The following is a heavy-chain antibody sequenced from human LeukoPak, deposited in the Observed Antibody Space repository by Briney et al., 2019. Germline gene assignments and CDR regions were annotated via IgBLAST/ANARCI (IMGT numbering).Heavy chain of an antibody. V-gene: IGHV1-2*02. J-gene: IGHJ4*02. CDR3: ATRPGGDYGGNWNY. D-gene: IGHD4-23*01. CDR1: GYTSTGYY. CDR2: INPNSGGT. Sequence: ASVKVSCKASGYTSTGYYMHWVRQTPGQGLEWMGWINPNSGGTNYAQKFQGRVTMTRDTSISTAYMELSRLRSDDTAVYYCATRPGGDYGGNWNYWGQGTLVTVSS.